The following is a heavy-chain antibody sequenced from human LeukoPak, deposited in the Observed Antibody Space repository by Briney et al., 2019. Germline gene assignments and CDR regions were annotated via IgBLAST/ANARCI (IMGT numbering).Heavy chain of an antibody. Sequence: SVKVSCKASGGTFSSYAISWVRQAPGQGLEWMGGIIPIFGTANYAQKFQGRVTITADESTSTAYMELSSLRSEDTAVYYCARVRVNSWPHYYYYGMDVWGQGTTVTVSS. CDR2: IIPIFGTA. J-gene: IGHJ6*02. CDR1: GGTFSSYA. CDR3: ARVRVNSWPHYYYYGMDV. D-gene: IGHD6-13*01. V-gene: IGHV1-69*13.